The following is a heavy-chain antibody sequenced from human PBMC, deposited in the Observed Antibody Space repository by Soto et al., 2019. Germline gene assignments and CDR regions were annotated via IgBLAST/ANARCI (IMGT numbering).Heavy chain of an antibody. V-gene: IGHV3-30-3*01. Sequence: GGSLRLSCAASGFTFSSYAMHWVRQAPGKGLEWVAVISYDGSNKYYADSVKGRFTISRDNSKNTLYLQMNSLRAEDTAVYYCARDGIAVAGTFDYWGQGTLVTVSS. CDR3: ARDGIAVAGTFDY. D-gene: IGHD6-19*01. CDR1: GFTFSSYA. J-gene: IGHJ4*02. CDR2: ISYDGSNK.